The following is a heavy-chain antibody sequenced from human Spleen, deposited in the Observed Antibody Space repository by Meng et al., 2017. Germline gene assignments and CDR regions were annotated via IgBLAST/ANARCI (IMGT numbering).Heavy chain of an antibody. CDR1: GFTFSSFE. V-gene: IGHV3-48*03. CDR3: ARAPWGVYCSGGSCSIPGAY. CDR2: ISSSGGTI. Sequence: GESLKISCAAAGFTFSSFEMNWVRQAPGKGPEWLSFISSSGGTIYYADSVKGRFTISRDNAKNSLYLLMNSLRAEDTAVYYCARAPWGVYCSGGSCSIPGAYWGQGTLVTVSS. D-gene: IGHD2-15*01. J-gene: IGHJ4*02.